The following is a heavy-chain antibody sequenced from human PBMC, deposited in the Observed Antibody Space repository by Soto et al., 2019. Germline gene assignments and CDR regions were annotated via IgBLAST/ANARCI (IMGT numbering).Heavy chain of an antibody. CDR3: AKPYGDECPA. J-gene: IGHJ5*02. CDR2: ISGSGTNT. V-gene: IGHV3-23*01. CDR1: GFTFSTYA. Sequence: EVQLLESGGGLVQPGGSLRLSCAASGFTFSTYALSWVRQAPGKGLEWVSGISGSGTNTYYADSVKGRFTISRANSNNTLFLQMNGLRAEDTAVYYCAKPYGDECPAWGQGALVTVSS. D-gene: IGHD4-17*01.